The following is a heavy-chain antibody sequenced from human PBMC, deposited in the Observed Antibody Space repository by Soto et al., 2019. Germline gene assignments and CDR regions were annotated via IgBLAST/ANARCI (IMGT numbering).Heavy chain of an antibody. Sequence: QVQLVQSGVEVQKPGASVKVSCKASGYTFTSYGINWVRQAPGQGLEWMGWISTSDGNTHFAQKLQGRVTMTTDTSTSTVYMELRSLRSDDKAVYYCARDDCMGSTCYQGDYWGQGTLVTVSS. CDR1: GYTFTSYG. CDR2: ISTSDGNT. V-gene: IGHV1-18*01. CDR3: ARDDCMGSTCYQGDY. D-gene: IGHD2-15*01. J-gene: IGHJ4*02.